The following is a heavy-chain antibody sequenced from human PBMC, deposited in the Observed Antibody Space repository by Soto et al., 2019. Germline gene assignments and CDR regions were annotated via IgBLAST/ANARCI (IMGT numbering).Heavy chain of an antibody. CDR1: GCTFSSYT. D-gene: IGHD6-19*01. J-gene: IGHJ2*01. Sequence: GALVKVSCKASGCTFSSYTISCVRRAPGQGLEWMGRIIPILGIANYAQKFQGRVTITADKSTSTAYMELSSLRSEDTAVYYCARATAVGYWYFDLWGRGTLVTVSS. CDR2: IIPILGIA. CDR3: ARATAVGYWYFDL. V-gene: IGHV1-69*02.